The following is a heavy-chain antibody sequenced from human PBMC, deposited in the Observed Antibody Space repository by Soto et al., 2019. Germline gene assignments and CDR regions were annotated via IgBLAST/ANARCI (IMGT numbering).Heavy chain of an antibody. D-gene: IGHD5-18*01. V-gene: IGHV1-8*01. J-gene: IGHJ6*02. CDR1: GYTFTSYD. CDR3: ARQVYRYGYVDYGMDV. CDR2: MNPNSGNT. Sequence: QVQLVQSGAEVKKPGASVKVSCKASGYTFTSYDINWVRQATGQGLEWMGWMNPNSGNTGYAQKFQGRVTMTRNTSISTAYMELSSLRSEDTAVYYCARQVYRYGYVDYGMDVWGQGTTVTVSS.